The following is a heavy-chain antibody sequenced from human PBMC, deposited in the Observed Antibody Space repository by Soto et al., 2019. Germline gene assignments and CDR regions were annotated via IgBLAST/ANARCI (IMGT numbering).Heavy chain of an antibody. Sequence: PGGSLRLSCAASGFTFSTYGIHWVRQAPGKGLEWVAVISYDGSNKYYADSVKGRFTISRDNSKNTLYLQMNSLRAEDTAVYYCARVTYYYDSSGSWAYDAFDIWGKGTMVTVSS. J-gene: IGHJ3*02. V-gene: IGHV3-30*03. CDR3: ARVTYYYDSSGSWAYDAFDI. CDR1: GFTFSTYG. D-gene: IGHD3-22*01. CDR2: ISYDGSNK.